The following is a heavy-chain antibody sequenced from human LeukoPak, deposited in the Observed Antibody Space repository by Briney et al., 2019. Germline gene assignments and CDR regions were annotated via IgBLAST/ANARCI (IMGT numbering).Heavy chain of an antibody. D-gene: IGHD3-22*01. CDR1: GFTVSSNY. J-gene: IGHJ5*02. V-gene: IGHV3-21*01. Sequence: GGSLRLSGAGSGFTVSSNYMSWVRQAPGKGLEWVSYISSSSSYIYYAISVKGRFTSARDKAKNSLYLQRNSLRAEDTAVYYCARDWAYYYDSSPWGQGTLVTVSS. CDR2: ISSSSSYI. CDR3: ARDWAYYYDSSP.